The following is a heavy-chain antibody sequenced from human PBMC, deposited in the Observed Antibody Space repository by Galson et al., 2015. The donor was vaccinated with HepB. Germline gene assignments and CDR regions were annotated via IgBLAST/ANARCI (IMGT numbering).Heavy chain of an antibody. J-gene: IGHJ5*02. D-gene: IGHD3-3*01. V-gene: IGHV1-8*01. CDR3: VRRYNTYYDFWSGYSYNWFEP. Sequence: SVKVSCKASGYTFTNYDINWVRQATGQGLEWMGWMNPDSGNTGYAQKFQGRVTMTRNTSISTAYMELSSLRSEDTAVYYCVRRYNTYYDFWSGYSYNWFEPWGQGTLVTVSS. CDR2: MNPDSGNT. CDR1: GYTFTNYD.